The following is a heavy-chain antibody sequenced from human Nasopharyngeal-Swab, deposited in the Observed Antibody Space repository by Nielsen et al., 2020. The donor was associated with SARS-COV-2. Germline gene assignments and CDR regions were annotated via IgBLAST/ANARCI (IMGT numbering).Heavy chain of an antibody. CDR3: AKDKRYSTNHYVMDN. D-gene: IGHD5-12*01. J-gene: IGHJ4*02. Sequence: GESLKISCVASGFTFNNYAMHWVRQAPNKGLEWMAIISYAGSNKYYADSVKGRFTISRDNPKNTLFLQLNSLRAEDTAVYFCAKDKRYSTNHYVMDNWGQGTLVTVAS. V-gene: IGHV3-30*18. CDR2: ISYAGSNK. CDR1: GFTFNNYA.